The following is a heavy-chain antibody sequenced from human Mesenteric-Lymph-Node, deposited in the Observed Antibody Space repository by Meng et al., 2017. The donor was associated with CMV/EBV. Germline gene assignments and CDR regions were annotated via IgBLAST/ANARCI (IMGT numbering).Heavy chain of an antibody. CDR3: AKDRGSITAKGWFDP. V-gene: IGHV3-23*01. J-gene: IGHJ5*02. Sequence: SGFTVSNSYMSWVRQAPGKGLELVSAISAGGGTIDYVDSVKGRFTISRDNSKNTLYLQMNSLRAEDTAVYYCAKDRGSITAKGWFDPWGQGTLVTVSS. CDR2: ISAGGGTI. CDR1: GFTVSNSY. D-gene: IGHD1-20*01.